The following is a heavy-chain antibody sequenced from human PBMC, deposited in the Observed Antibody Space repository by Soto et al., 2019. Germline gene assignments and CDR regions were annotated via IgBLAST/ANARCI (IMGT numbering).Heavy chain of an antibody. D-gene: IGHD3-22*01. J-gene: IGHJ6*02. Sequence: GGSLRLSCAASGFTFSSYAMSWVRQAPGKGLEWVSAISGSGGSTYYADSVKGRFTISRDNSKNTLYLQMNSLRAEDTAVYYCAKFDSSGTYYYGMDVWSQGTTVTVSS. V-gene: IGHV3-23*01. CDR1: GFTFSSYA. CDR3: AKFDSSGTYYYGMDV. CDR2: ISGSGGST.